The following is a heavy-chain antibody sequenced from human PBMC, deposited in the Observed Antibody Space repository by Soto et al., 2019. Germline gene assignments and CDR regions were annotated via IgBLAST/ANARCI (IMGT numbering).Heavy chain of an antibody. CDR1: GFTFSSYG. V-gene: IGHV3-33*01. CDR3: GRPIYGSGGNYFDH. J-gene: IGHJ4*02. CDR2: IWYDGSNK. Sequence: QVQLVESGGGVVQPGRSLRLSCAASGFTFSSYGMHWVRQAPGKGLEWVAVIWYDGSNKYYADSVKGRFTISRDNSKNSLYLQINSRRAEDRVLYYCGRPIYGSGGNYFDHGGRGPLVTVSS. D-gene: IGHD6-19*01.